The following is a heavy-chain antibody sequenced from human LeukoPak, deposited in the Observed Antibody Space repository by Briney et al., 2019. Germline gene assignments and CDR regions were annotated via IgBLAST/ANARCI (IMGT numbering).Heavy chain of an antibody. V-gene: IGHV3-30-3*01. J-gene: IGHJ6*02. Sequence: TGGSLRLSCAASGFTFSSYAMHWVRQAPGKGLEWVAVISSDGSNKYYADSVKGRFTISRDNAKNSLYLQMNSLRAEDTALYYCAKDGDRNGMDVWGQGTTVTVSS. CDR2: ISSDGSNK. D-gene: IGHD7-27*01. CDR3: AKDGDRNGMDV. CDR1: GFTFSSYA.